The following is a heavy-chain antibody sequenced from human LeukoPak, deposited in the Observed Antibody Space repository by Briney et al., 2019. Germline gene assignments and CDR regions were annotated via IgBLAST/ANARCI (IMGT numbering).Heavy chain of an antibody. V-gene: IGHV1-2*02. Sequence: ASVKVSCKASGYTFTANYMHWVRQAPGQGLEWMGWINPNSGDTNYAQKFQDRVTMTRDTSINTAYMELSRLRSDDTAIYYCARDRSTGATAGTLYWFDPWGQGTLVTVSS. CDR2: INPNSGDT. CDR1: GYTFTANY. CDR3: ARDRSTGATAGTLYWFDP. J-gene: IGHJ5*02. D-gene: IGHD6-13*01.